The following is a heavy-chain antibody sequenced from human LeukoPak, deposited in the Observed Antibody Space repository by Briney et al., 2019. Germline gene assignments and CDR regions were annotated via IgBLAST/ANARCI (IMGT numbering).Heavy chain of an antibody. J-gene: IGHJ4*02. Sequence: GGSLRLSCAGSGFIFNNYAMHWVRQPPGKGLEWVSGISWNSGSIGYADSVKGRFTISRDNAKNSLYLQMNSLRVEDTAFYYCAKDDRRHYTSGPNPDSLHWGQGALVTVSS. V-gene: IGHV3-9*01. CDR2: ISWNSGSI. D-gene: IGHD6-19*01. CDR1: GFIFNNYA. CDR3: AKDDRRHYTSGPNPDSLH.